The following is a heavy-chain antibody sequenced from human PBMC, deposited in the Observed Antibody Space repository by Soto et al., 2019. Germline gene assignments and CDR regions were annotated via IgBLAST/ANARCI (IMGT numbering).Heavy chain of an antibody. CDR2: IYYSGST. CDR3: AAQTGYDYVLRYYFQY. J-gene: IGHJ1*01. D-gene: IGHD3-16*01. Sequence: PSETLSLTCTVSGGSISSYYWSWIRQPPGKGLEWIGYIYYSGSTNYNPSLKSRVTISVDTSKNQFSLKLSSVTAADTAVYYCAAQTGYDYVLRYYFQYWGQGTLVTVSS. V-gene: IGHV4-59*01. CDR1: GGSISSYY.